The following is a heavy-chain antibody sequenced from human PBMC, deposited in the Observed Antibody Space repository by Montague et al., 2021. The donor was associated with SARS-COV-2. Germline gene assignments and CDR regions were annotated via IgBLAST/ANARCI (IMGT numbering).Heavy chain of an antibody. CDR3: ARRGRKLLPVATTIGGFAI. D-gene: IGHD5-12*01. Sequence: SETLSLTCTVSGGSISSRNYYWDWIRQPPGKGLEWIGSIYDSGSTYYNPSLKSRVTISVDTSKNHFSLKLSSVTAADTAVYYCARRGRKLLPVATTIGGFAIWGQGTMVTVSS. V-gene: IGHV4-39*02. CDR2: IYDSGST. J-gene: IGHJ3*02. CDR1: GGSISSRNYY.